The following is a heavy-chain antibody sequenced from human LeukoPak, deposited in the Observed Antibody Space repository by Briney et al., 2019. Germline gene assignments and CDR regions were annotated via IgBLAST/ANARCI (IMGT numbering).Heavy chain of an antibody. CDR1: GGSISSGGYY. V-gene: IGHV4-31*03. Sequence: SQTLSLTCTVSGGSISSGGYYWSWIRQHPGKGLEWIGYIYYSGSTYYNPSLKSRVTISVDTSKNQFSLKLCSVTAADTAVYYCAREERITMVRGVIDYWGQGTLVTVSS. J-gene: IGHJ4*02. CDR3: AREERITMVRGVIDY. D-gene: IGHD3-10*01. CDR2: IYYSGST.